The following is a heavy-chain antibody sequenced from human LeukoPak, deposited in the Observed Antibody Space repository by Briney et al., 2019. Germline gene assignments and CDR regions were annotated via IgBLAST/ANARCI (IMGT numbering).Heavy chain of an antibody. CDR1: GFTFSSYG. CDR2: ISGSGGST. J-gene: IGHJ6*03. Sequence: HPGGSLRLSCAASGFTFSSYGMSWVRQAPGKGLEWVSAISGSGGSTYYADSVKGRFTISRDNSKNTLYLQMNSLRAEDTAVYYCARGVRIVAGTFRRDYYMDVWGKGTTVTVFS. V-gene: IGHV3-23*01. D-gene: IGHD6-19*01. CDR3: ARGVRIVAGTFRRDYYMDV.